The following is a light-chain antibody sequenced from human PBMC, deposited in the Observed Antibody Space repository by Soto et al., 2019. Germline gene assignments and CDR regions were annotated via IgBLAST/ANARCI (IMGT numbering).Light chain of an antibody. J-gene: IGKJ4*01. CDR2: DAS. CDR1: QSVSSY. Sequence: EIVLTQSPATLSLSPGDRATVSCRASQSVSSYLAWYQQKPGQAPRLLIYDASNRASGIPARFSGGGSGTDFTLTISSLEPEDFAIYYCQQRSTWPLTFGGGTKVEIK. V-gene: IGKV3-11*01. CDR3: QQRSTWPLT.